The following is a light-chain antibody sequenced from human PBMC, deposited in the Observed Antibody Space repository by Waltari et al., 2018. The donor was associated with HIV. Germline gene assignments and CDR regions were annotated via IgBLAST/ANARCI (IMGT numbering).Light chain of an antibody. Sequence: QSVLTQPPAASGTPGQRVTISCSGSRSNLGSNSVSWYQQFPGTAPKLLIYRNNYRPSGVPDRISGSKSGTAAYLAISGLRSEDEADYYCVAWDDTLSALFFGGGTKLTVL. V-gene: IGLV1-47*01. J-gene: IGLJ2*01. CDR1: RSNLGSNS. CDR3: VAWDDTLSALF. CDR2: RNN.